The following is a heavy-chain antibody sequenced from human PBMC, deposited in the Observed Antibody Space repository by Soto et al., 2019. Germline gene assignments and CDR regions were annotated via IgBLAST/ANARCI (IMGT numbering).Heavy chain of an antibody. D-gene: IGHD4-17*01. J-gene: IGHJ4*02. Sequence: PSETLSLTCTVSGGSISSSSYCWGWIRQPPGKGLEWIGSIYYSGSTYYNPSLKSRVTISVDTSKNQFSLKLSSVTAEDTAVYYCARDTDYGDYDLDYWGQGTLVTVSS. CDR2: IYYSGST. CDR3: ARDTDYGDYDLDY. CDR1: GGSISSSSYC. V-gene: IGHV4-39*02.